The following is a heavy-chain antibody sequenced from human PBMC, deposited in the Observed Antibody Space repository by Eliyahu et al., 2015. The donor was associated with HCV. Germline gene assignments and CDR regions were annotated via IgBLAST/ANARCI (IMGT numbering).Heavy chain of an antibody. CDR1: GYSFSTHW. V-gene: IGHV5-51*01. CDR2: IYPGDSDT. D-gene: IGHD2-8*01. J-gene: IGHJ3*01. CDR3: ARRLYSPLIWGVYGLDF. Sequence: EVQLVQSGAEVKKPGESLTISCKGSGYSFSTHWIAWVRQMPGRGLEWMGIIYPGDSDTRYNPSFQGQVAISADTSINTAFLHWSSLKATDTAMYYCARRLYSPLIWGVYGLDFWGQGTMVTVSA.